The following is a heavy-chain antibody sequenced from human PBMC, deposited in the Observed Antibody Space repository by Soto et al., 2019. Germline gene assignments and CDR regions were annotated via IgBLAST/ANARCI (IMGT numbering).Heavy chain of an antibody. Sequence: PGGSLRLSCAASGFNFSDYYMTWIRQAPGKGLEWVSYISSRGGTIYYADSLKGRFTISRDNAKNSLYLQVNSLRAEDTAVYYCAKAFSGYSHAYDYWGQGTLVTVSS. CDR2: ISSRGGTI. D-gene: IGHD5-18*01. V-gene: IGHV3-11*01. CDR3: AKAFSGYSHAYDY. CDR1: GFNFSDYY. J-gene: IGHJ4*02.